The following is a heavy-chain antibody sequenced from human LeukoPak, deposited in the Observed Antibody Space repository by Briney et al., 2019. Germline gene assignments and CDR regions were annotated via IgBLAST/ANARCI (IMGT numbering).Heavy chain of an antibody. V-gene: IGHV3-23*01. CDR2: ISGSGGST. CDR3: AKDLNYGDLLDY. J-gene: IGHJ4*02. Sequence: GGSLRLSCAASGFTFRSYGMGWVRQAPGKGREWVSAISGSGGSTYYADSVKGRFTISRDNSKNTLHLQMNSLRAEDTAVYYCAKDLNYGDLLDYWGQGTLVTVSS. D-gene: IGHD4-17*01. CDR1: GFTFRSYG.